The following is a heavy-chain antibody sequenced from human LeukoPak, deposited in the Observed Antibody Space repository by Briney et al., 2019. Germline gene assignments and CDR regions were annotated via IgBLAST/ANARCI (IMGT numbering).Heavy chain of an antibody. J-gene: IGHJ4*02. D-gene: IGHD6-19*01. CDR3: ARDRAQWLVRRYYFDS. V-gene: IGHV1-2*02. CDR2: INPNSGGT. Sequence: ASVKVSCKASGYTFTGYYMHWVRQPPGQGLEWMGWINPNSGGTNYAQKFQGRVTMTRDTSISTAYMELSRLRSDDTAVYYCARDRAQWLVRRYYFDSWGQGTLVTVSS. CDR1: GYTFTGYY.